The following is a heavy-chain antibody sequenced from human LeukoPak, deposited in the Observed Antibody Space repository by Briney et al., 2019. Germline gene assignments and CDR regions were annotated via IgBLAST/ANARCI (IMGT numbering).Heavy chain of an antibody. J-gene: IGHJ4*02. V-gene: IGHV4-4*07. CDR1: GGSISSYY. Sequence: SETLSLTCTVSGGSISSYYWSWIRQPARKGLEWIGRIYTSGSTNYNPSLKSRVTMSVDTSKNQFSLKLSSVTAADTAVYYCARDRVVRGVTYFDYWGQGTLVTVSS. CDR3: ARDRVVRGVTYFDY. CDR2: IYTSGST. D-gene: IGHD3-10*01.